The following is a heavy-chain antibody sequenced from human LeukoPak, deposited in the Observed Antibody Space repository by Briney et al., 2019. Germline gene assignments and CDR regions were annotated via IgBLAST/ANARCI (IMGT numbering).Heavy chain of an antibody. Sequence: PGGSLRLSCAASGFPFSNPAMSWVRQAPGKGLEWGSTLSGSGITTYYADSVKGRFTNSRDNSKNTLYLQMNSLRAEDTAVYYCAKGIYSSGWSYFDYWGHGTLVTVSS. D-gene: IGHD6-19*01. CDR1: GFPFSNPA. CDR3: AKGIYSSGWSYFDY. CDR2: LSGSGITT. J-gene: IGHJ4*01. V-gene: IGHV3-23*01.